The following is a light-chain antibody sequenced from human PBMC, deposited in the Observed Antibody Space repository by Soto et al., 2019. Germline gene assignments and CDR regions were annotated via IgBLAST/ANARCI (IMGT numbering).Light chain of an antibody. CDR1: SSDVGAYNY. CDR2: EVN. CDR3: SSYAGRNEV. J-gene: IGLJ2*01. V-gene: IGLV2-8*01. Sequence: QSALTQPPSASGSPGQSVTISCTGTSSDVGAYNYVSWYQQHPGKAPKLMIYEVNKRPSGVPDRFSGSKSGNTASLTVSGLQAEDEADYYCSSYAGRNEVFGGGTKVTVL.